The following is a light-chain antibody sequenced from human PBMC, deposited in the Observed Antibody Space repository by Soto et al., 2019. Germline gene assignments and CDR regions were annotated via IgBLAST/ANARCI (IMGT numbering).Light chain of an antibody. CDR3: QQYNNWWT. CDR2: GAS. J-gene: IGKJ1*01. Sequence: EIMMTQSPATLSVSPGERATLSCRAGQSVSSSLAWYQQKPGQAPRLLLYGASTRATGIPARFSGSGSGTEFTLTINSLQSEDFAVYYCQQYNNWWTFGQGTKVEIK. CDR1: QSVSSS. V-gene: IGKV3-15*01.